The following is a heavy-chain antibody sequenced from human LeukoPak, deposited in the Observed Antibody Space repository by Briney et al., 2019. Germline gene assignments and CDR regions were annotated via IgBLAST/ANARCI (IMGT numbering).Heavy chain of an antibody. V-gene: IGHV4-38-2*01. Sequence: PSETLSLTCAVSGHSISSGYFWGWIRQPPGKGLEWIGSIYHSGRTCYNPSLKSRVTISVDTSKNQFSLRLNSVTAADTAVYYCVRIPEGQTAYFDYWGQGTLVTVSS. CDR1: GHSISSGYF. J-gene: IGHJ4*02. D-gene: IGHD2-21*02. CDR2: IYHSGRT. CDR3: VRIPEGQTAYFDY.